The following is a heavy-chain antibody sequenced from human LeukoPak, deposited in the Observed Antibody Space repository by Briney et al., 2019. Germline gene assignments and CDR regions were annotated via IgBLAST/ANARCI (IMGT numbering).Heavy chain of an antibody. CDR1: GFTFNSYS. V-gene: IGHV3-48*04. J-gene: IGHJ6*02. Sequence: GGSLRLSCAASGFTFNSYSMNWVRQAPGKGLEWVSYINRGSSTIFYADSVKGRFTISRDNAKTSLYLQVNSPRAEDTAVHYCARDGKRGYDMDVWGQGTTVTVSS. CDR3: ARDGKRGYDMDV. CDR2: INRGSSTI.